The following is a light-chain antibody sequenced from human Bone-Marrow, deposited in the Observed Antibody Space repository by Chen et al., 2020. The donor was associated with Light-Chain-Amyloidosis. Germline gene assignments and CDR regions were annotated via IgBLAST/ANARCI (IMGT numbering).Light chain of an antibody. CDR2: QDT. V-gene: IGLV3-1*01. CDR1: TLGDKY. Sequence: SYELTQPPSVSVSPGQTASIPCSGDTLGDKYACWYQQKPGQSPVLVIYQDTKRPSGIPERFSGSNSGNTATLTISGTQPMDEADYYCQAWDSTTVVFGGGTKLTVL. J-gene: IGLJ2*01. CDR3: QAWDSTTVV.